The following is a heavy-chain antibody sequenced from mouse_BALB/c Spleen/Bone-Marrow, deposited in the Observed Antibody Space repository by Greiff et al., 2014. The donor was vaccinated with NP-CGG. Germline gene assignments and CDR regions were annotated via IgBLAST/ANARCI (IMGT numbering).Heavy chain of an antibody. Sequence: EVQVVESGPDLVKPSQSLSLTCTVTGYSITSGYSWHWIRQFPGNKLEWMGFIYYSGGSNYNPSLKSRVSISRDTSKNQFFLRLNSVTSEDAATYYCARHDGYFDYWGQGTTLTVSS. CDR2: IYYSGGS. D-gene: IGHD2-3*01. CDR1: GYSITSGYS. CDR3: ARHDGYFDY. V-gene: IGHV3-1*02. J-gene: IGHJ2*01.